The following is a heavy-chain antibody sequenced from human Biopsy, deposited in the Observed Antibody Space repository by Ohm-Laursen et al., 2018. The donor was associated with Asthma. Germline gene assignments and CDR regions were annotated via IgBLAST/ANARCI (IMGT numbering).Heavy chain of an antibody. CDR3: ARTYYDFLTGQVNDAFAL. CDR1: GYNFISFA. V-gene: IGHV1-3*01. Sequence: GSSVKVSCTASGYNFISFAIHWVRQAPGQRLEWMGWINAGDGNTKYSQKFQGRVTITRDTSASTAYMDLRSLRSEDTAMYYCARTYYDFLTGQVNDAFALWGQGTMVTVSS. D-gene: IGHD3-9*01. J-gene: IGHJ3*01. CDR2: INAGDGNT.